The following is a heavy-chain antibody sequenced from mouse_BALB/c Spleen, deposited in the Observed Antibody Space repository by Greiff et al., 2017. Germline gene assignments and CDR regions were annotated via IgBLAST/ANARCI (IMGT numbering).Heavy chain of an antibody. J-gene: IGHJ4*01. CDR2: IWSGGST. D-gene: IGHD2-3*01. CDR1: GFSLTSYG. CDR3: ARKDDGYYYAMDY. Sequence: QVQLKESGPGLVQPSQSLSITCTVSGFSLTSYGVHWVRQSPGKGLEWLGVIWSGGSTDYNAAFISRLSISKDNSKSQVFFKMNSLQANDTAIYYCARKDDGYYYAMDYWGQGTSVTVSS. V-gene: IGHV2-2*02.